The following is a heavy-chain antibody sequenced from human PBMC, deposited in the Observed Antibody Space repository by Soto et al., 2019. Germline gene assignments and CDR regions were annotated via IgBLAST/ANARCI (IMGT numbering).Heavy chain of an antibody. Sequence: SETLSLTCTVSGGSISSYYWSWIRQPPGKGLEWIGYIYYSGSTNYNPSLKSRVTISVDTSKNQFSLKLSSVTAADTAVYYCARGEGMVYATNYYYYYGMDVWGQGTTVTVSS. CDR3: ARGEGMVYATNYYYYYGMDV. D-gene: IGHD2-8*01. CDR1: GGSISSYY. CDR2: IYYSGST. V-gene: IGHV4-59*01. J-gene: IGHJ6*02.